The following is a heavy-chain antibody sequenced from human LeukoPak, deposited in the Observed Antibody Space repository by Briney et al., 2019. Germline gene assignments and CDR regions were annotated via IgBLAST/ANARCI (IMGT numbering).Heavy chain of an antibody. CDR3: ARLFDDYDSSGFSIDY. CDR1: GGSISNSSYY. J-gene: IGHJ4*02. Sequence: SETLSLTSTVSGGSISNSSYYWGWIRQPPGKGLEWIGSIYYSGSAYYNPSLQSRVTISVDTSKNQFSLKLSSVTAADTAVYYCARLFDDYDSSGFSIDYWGQGTLVTVSS. V-gene: IGHV4-39*01. D-gene: IGHD3-22*01. CDR2: IYYSGSA.